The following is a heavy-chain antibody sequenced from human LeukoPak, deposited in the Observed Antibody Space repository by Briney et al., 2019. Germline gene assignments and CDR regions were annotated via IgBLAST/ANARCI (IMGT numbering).Heavy chain of an antibody. V-gene: IGHV3-53*01. CDR3: ARDSSGSFDY. J-gene: IGHJ4*02. CDR2: IYSGGTT. D-gene: IGHD3-22*01. CDR1: GFTVSSNY. Sequence: GGSLRLSCAASGFTVSSNYMSWVRQAPGKGLEWVSIIYSGGTTYYADSVKGRFTISRDNSKNTLYLQMNSLRAEDTAVYYCARDSSGSFDYWGQGTLVTVSS.